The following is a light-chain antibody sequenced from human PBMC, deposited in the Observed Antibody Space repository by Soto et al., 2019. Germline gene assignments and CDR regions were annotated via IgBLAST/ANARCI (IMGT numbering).Light chain of an antibody. CDR2: TGS. V-gene: IGKV1-12*01. CDR3: QQANSFTLA. J-gene: IGKJ4*01. CDR1: QGISSW. Sequence: DIQMTQSPSSVTASEGDRVSITCRAIQGISSWLAWYQQKPGRAPKLLFYTGSILQSGVPSRFSGTGSGTDFTPPISSLQTEDVVTCYCQQANSFTLAVGGGTKAAIK.